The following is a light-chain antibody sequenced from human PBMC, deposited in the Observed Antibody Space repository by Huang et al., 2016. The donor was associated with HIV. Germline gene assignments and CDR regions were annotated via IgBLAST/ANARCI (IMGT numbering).Light chain of an antibody. CDR2: DAS. V-gene: IGKV3D-20*01. CDR1: QSLSISY. CDR3: QQYGSSPLT. J-gene: IGKJ4*01. Sequence: DIALTQSPATLSLSPGERATLTCGASQSLSISYVAWYQQKPGLAPRLLIYDASNRATGIPDRFSGSGSGTDFTLTISRLEPEDVAVYYCQQYGSSPLTFGGGTKVEIK.